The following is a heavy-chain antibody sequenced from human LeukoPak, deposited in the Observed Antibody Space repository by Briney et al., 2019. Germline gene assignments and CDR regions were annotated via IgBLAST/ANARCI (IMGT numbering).Heavy chain of an antibody. CDR1: GYTFTGYY. V-gene: IGHV1-2*06. Sequence: ASVKVSCKASGYTFTGYYMHLVRQAPGQGLEWMGRINPNSGGTNYAQKFQGRVTMTRDTSISTAYMELSRLRSDDTAVYYCARESGDSSGYDLAEYFQHWGQGTLVTVSS. CDR2: INPNSGGT. D-gene: IGHD3-22*01. CDR3: ARESGDSSGYDLAEYFQH. J-gene: IGHJ1*01.